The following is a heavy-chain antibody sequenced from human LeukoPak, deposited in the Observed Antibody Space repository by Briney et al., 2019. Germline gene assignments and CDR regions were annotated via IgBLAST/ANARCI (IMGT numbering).Heavy chain of an antibody. CDR3: ASVPALYSRTDY. V-gene: IGHV3-21*01. D-gene: IGHD6-13*01. CDR1: GFTFSGYS. J-gene: IGHJ4*02. Sequence: GGSLRLSCAASGFTFSGYSMNWVRQAPGKGLEWVSSISSSGSYIYYADSVKGRFTISRDNAKNSLYLQMNSLRAEDTAVYYCASVPALYSRTDYWGQGTLVTVSS. CDR2: ISSSGSYI.